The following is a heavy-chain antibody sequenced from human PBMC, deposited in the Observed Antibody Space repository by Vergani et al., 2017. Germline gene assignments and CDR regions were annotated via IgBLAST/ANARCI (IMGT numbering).Heavy chain of an antibody. Sequence: QVQLVESGGGVVQPGGSLRLSCAASGFTFNSYGMHWVRQAPGKGLEWVASIRSDESRRYYGDSMEGPFTISRDNSKNTLYLQMKSLRPEDTAVYYCAKEGGGSCSGVTCYPEYWGQGTLVIVSS. D-gene: IGHD2-15*01. CDR1: GFTFNSYG. CDR2: IRSDESRR. J-gene: IGHJ4*02. V-gene: IGHV3-30*02. CDR3: AKEGGGSCSGVTCYPEY.